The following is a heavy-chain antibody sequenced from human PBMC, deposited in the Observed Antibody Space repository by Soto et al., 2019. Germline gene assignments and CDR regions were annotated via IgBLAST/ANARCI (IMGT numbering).Heavy chain of an antibody. CDR3: ARGYDTALAPIF. CDR2: INHLTTT. Sequence: LSLTCAVYGGSFSSYHWSWIRQTPGKGLEWIGEINHLTTTNYNPSLKSRVIISLDTPKNQFSLKLSSVTAADTAVYYCARGYDTALAPIFWGQGILVTVAS. V-gene: IGHV4-34*01. D-gene: IGHD5-18*01. J-gene: IGHJ4*02. CDR1: GGSFSSYH.